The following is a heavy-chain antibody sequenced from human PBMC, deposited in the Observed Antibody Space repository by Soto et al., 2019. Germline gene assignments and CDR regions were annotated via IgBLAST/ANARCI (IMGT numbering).Heavy chain of an antibody. V-gene: IGHV3-23*01. CDR1: GFTFSSYA. J-gene: IGHJ4*02. Sequence: PGGYLRLSNAASGFTFSSYAMSCVRQAPGKGLDWVSAISGSGGSTYYADSVKGRFTISRDNSKNTLYLQMNSLRAEDTAVYYCAKDRRSVYYDSSGYYFPDYWGQGIRVTGS. CDR2: ISGSGGST. D-gene: IGHD3-22*01. CDR3: AKDRRSVYYDSSGYYFPDY.